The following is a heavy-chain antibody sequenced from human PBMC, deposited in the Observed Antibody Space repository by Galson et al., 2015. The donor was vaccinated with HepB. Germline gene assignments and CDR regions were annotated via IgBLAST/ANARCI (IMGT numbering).Heavy chain of an antibody. CDR2: ISGSGGST. CDR3: AKDPRRMGGYFDY. D-gene: IGHD1-26*01. J-gene: IGHJ4*02. V-gene: IGHV3-23*01. CDR1: GFTFSSYA. Sequence: SLRLSCAASGFTFSSYAMSWVRQAPGKGLEWVSAISGSGGSTYYADSVKGRFTISRDNSKNTLYLQMNSLRAEDTAVYYCAKDPRRMGGYFDYWGQGTLVTVSS.